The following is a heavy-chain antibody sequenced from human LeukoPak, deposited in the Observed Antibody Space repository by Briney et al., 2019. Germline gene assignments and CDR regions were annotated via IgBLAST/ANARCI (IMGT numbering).Heavy chain of an antibody. CDR1: GFTFSTYA. Sequence: GGSLRLSCAASGFTFSTYAMNWVRQAPGKGLEWVSGISGSGGSTYYADSVKGRFIISRDNSRNTLYLQMSSLRAEDTAVYYCARALFGRGFLFDYWGQGTLVTVSS. J-gene: IGHJ4*02. D-gene: IGHD3-10*01. CDR2: ISGSGGST. CDR3: ARALFGRGFLFDY. V-gene: IGHV3-23*01.